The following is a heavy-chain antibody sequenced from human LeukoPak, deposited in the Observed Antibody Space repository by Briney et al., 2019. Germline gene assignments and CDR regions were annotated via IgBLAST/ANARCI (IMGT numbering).Heavy chain of an antibody. D-gene: IGHD2-15*01. Sequence: SETLSLTCAVYGGSFSGYYWSWIRQPPGKGLEWIGEINHSGSTNYNPSLKSRVTISVDTSKNQFSLKLSPVTAADTAVYYCARSPHYCSGGSCYGWFDPWGQGTLVTVSS. J-gene: IGHJ5*02. CDR3: ARSPHYCSGGSCYGWFDP. V-gene: IGHV4-34*01. CDR1: GGSFSGYY. CDR2: INHSGST.